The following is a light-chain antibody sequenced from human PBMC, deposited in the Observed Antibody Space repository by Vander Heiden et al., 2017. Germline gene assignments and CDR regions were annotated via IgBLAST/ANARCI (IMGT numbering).Light chain of an antibody. Sequence: QSVLTQPPSASVPPGQRVTISCTGSSSNIGSNTVTWYQQHPGTAPKHLMVSNNQRRPGVPARCSGCKYGTNAALETSGLQAEDEADDYCAESYDSRNGRGFGGGTKMTVL. J-gene: IGLJ2*01. CDR2: SNN. CDR1: SSNIGSNT. V-gene: IGLV1-44*01. CDR3: AESYDSRNGRG.